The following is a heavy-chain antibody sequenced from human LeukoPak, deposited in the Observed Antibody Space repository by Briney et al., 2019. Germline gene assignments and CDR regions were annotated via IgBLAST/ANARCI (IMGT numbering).Heavy chain of an antibody. V-gene: IGHV3-11*01. CDR2: INSSGSTI. D-gene: IGHD2-2*01. CDR1: GFTFSDYY. CDR3: ARDEGYCSSTSCPGGYYYYGMDV. J-gene: IGHJ6*02. Sequence: PGGSLRLSCAASGFTFSDYYMSWIRQAPGKGLEWVSYINSSGSTIYYADSVKGRFTISRDNAKNSLYLQMNSLRAEDTAVYYCARDEGYCSSTSCPGGYYYYGMDVWGQGTTVTVSS.